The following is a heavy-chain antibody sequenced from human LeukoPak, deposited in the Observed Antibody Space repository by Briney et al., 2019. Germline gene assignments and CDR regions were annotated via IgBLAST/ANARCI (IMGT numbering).Heavy chain of an antibody. CDR2: INHSGST. J-gene: IGHJ1*01. V-gene: IGHV4-34*01. CDR3: ARGVIAARAEYFQH. D-gene: IGHD6-6*01. CDR1: GGSFSGYY. Sequence: SETLSPTCAVYGGSFSGYYWSWIRQPPGKGLEWIGEINHSGSTNYNPSLKSRVTISVDTSKNQFSLKLSSVTAADTAVYYCARGVIAARAEYFQHWGQGTLVTVSS.